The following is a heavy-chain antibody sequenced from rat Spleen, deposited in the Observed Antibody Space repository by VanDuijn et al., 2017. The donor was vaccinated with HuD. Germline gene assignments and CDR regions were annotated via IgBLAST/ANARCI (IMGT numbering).Heavy chain of an antibody. CDR3: ARYGYFDGYY. Sequence: EVQLVESGGGLVQPGRSMKLSCAASGFTFSDYGMYWIRQAPKKGLEWVAYISSGGGGIYYPDSVQGRFTISRHNAKSTLYLQMDSLRSEDTATYFCARYGYFDGYYWGQGVMVTVSS. CDR1: GFTFSDYG. CDR2: ISSGGGGI. D-gene: IGHD1-12*03. V-gene: IGHV5-25*01. J-gene: IGHJ2*01.